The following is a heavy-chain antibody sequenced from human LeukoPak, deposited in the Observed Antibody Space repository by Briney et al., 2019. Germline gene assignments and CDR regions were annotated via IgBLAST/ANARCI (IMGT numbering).Heavy chain of an antibody. J-gene: IGHJ4*02. CDR3: ARDPAWLEY. D-gene: IGHD2/OR15-2a*01. CDR1: GFTFTSYS. V-gene: IGHV3-48*02. CDR2: ISKSITRT. Sequence: GGSLRLSCAASGFTFTSYSMNWVRQAPGKGLEWVAYISKSITRTHYADSVEGRFIISRDNAKNSLYLQMNSLRDEDTAIYYCARDPAWLEYGGQGTLVTVSS.